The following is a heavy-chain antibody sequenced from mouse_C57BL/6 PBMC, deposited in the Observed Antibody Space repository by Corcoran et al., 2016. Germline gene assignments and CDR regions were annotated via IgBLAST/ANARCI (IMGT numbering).Heavy chain of an antibody. Sequence: EVQLQQSGPELVKPGASVKISCKASGYTFTDYYMNWVKQSHGKSLEWIGDINPNNGGTSYNQKFKGKATLTVDKSSSTAYMELRSLTSEDSAVYYCARLAAYYSNGFDYWGQGTTLTVSS. CDR2: INPNNGGT. CDR3: ARLAAYYSNGFDY. CDR1: GYTFTDYY. J-gene: IGHJ2*01. D-gene: IGHD2-5*01. V-gene: IGHV1-26*01.